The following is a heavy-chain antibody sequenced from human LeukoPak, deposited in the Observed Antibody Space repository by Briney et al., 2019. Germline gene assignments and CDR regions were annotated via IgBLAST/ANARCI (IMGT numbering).Heavy chain of an antibody. J-gene: IGHJ4*02. CDR3: AREGGFYRPLDY. CDR2: LYYTGTT. V-gene: IGHV4-39*02. CDR1: GGSISTTEYY. Sequence: SETLSLTCTVSGGSISTTEYYWAWIRQPPGKGLEWIGTLYYTGTTYNNPSLKSRVTISVDRSKNQFSLNLSSETAADTAVYYCAREGGFYRPLDYSGQGTLVTVSS. D-gene: IGHD6-25*01.